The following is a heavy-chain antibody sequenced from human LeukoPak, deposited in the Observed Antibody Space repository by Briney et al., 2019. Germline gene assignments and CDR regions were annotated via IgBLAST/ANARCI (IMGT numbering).Heavy chain of an antibody. V-gene: IGHV3-33*01. D-gene: IGHD3-10*01. J-gene: IGHJ3*02. CDR3: ARVLWFGEVLKGDAFDI. Sequence: GGSLRLSCAASGFTFSSYGMHWVRQAPGKGLEWVAVIWYDGSNKYYGDSVKGRFTISRNNSRNTLYLQMTSLRAEDTAVYYCARVLWFGEVLKGDAFDIWGQGTMVTVSS. CDR2: IWYDGSNK. CDR1: GFTFSSYG.